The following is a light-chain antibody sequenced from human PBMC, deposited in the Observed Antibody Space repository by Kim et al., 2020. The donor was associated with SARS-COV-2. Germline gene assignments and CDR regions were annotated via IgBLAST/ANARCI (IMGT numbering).Light chain of an antibody. J-gene: IGKJ4*01. CDR2: GAS. Sequence: SPGDRATLSCRASQSFSSSYLAWYQQKPGQAPRLLIYGASSRATGIPDRFSGSGSGTDFTLTISRLEPEDFAVYYCQQYGSSPLLSFGGGTKLEI. V-gene: IGKV3-20*01. CDR3: QQYGSSPLLS. CDR1: QSFSSSY.